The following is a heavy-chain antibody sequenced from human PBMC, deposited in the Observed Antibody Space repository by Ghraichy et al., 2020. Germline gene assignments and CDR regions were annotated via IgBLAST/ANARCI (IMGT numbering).Heavy chain of an antibody. CDR2: IYYSGST. J-gene: IGHJ5*02. V-gene: IGHV4-59*01. Sequence: ESLNISCTVSGGSISSYYWSWIRQPPGKGLEWIGYIYYSGSTNYNPSLKSRVTISVDTSKNQFSLKLSSVTAADTAVYYCARVGLQDDSSGYWIPKEYNWFDPWGQGTLVIVSS. CDR1: GGSISSYY. CDR3: ARVGLQDDSSGYWIPKEYNWFDP. D-gene: IGHD3-22*01.